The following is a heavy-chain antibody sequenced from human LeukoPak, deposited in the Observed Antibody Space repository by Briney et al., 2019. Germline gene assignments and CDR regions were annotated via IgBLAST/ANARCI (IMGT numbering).Heavy chain of an antibody. D-gene: IGHD3-22*01. CDR1: GGSISSSSYY. Sequence: SETLSLTCTVSGGSISSSSYYWGWIRQPPGKGLEWIGSIYYSGSTYYNPSLKSRVTISIDTSKNEVSLMLTSVTAADTAVYYCASNSISMNAFDAWGQGTMVTVSS. CDR2: IYYSGST. V-gene: IGHV4-39*07. CDR3: ASNSISMNAFDA. J-gene: IGHJ3*01.